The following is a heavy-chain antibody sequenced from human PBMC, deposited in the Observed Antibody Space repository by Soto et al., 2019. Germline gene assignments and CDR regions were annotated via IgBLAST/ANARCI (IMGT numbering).Heavy chain of an antibody. CDR2: IIPILGIA. Sequence: QVQLVQSGAEVKKPGSSVKVSCKASGGTFSSYTISWVRQAPGQGLEWMGRIIPILGIANYAQKFQGRVTITADKSTSTAYMELSSLRSEDTAVYYCAETCYYGSGSKNAFDIWGQGTMVTVSS. V-gene: IGHV1-69*02. CDR3: AETCYYGSGSKNAFDI. D-gene: IGHD3-10*01. J-gene: IGHJ3*02. CDR1: GGTFSSYT.